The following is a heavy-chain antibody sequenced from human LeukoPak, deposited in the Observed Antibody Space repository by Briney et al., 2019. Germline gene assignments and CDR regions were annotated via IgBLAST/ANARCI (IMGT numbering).Heavy chain of an antibody. CDR3: ARVDIVGVTGAFDI. D-gene: IGHD1-26*01. Sequence: GESLKISCKASGYSFTSYWIGWVRQLPGKGLEWMGIIYPGDSDTRYSPSFQGQVTISADKSISTAYLQWSTLKASDTAMYYCARVDIVGVTGAFDIWGQGTMVTVSS. CDR2: IYPGDSDT. CDR1: GYSFTSYW. V-gene: IGHV5-51*01. J-gene: IGHJ3*02.